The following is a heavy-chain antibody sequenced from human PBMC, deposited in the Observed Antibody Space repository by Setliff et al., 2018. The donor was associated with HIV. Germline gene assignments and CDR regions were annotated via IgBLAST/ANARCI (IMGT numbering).Heavy chain of an antibody. CDR3: AKALVVGYYGMDV. Sequence: RASVKASCKASGGTFSSYAISWVRQAPGQGLEWMGGIIPIFGTANYAQKFQGRVTITTDESTSTAYMELSSLRSEDTAVYYCAKALVVGYYGMDVWGQGTTVTVSS. CDR2: IIPIFGTA. CDR1: GGTFSSYA. J-gene: IGHJ6*02. V-gene: IGHV1-69*05. D-gene: IGHD2-15*01.